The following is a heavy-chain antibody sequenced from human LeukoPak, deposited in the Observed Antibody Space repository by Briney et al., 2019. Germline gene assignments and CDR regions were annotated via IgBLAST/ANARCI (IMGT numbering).Heavy chain of an antibody. D-gene: IGHD3-10*01. J-gene: IGHJ4*02. CDR3: ARDDYSGSGSYLGY. Sequence: ASVKVSCKASGFTFTSYGFTWVRQAPGQGLERMGWISAYNGNTNYAQKFQGKVTMTTDTSTTTAYMELRSLRSDDTAVYYCARDDYSGSGSYLGYWGQGTLVTVSS. V-gene: IGHV1-18*01. CDR2: ISAYNGNT. CDR1: GFTFTSYG.